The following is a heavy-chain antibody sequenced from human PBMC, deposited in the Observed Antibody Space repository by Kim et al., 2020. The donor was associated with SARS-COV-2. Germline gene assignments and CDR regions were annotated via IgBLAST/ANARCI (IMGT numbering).Heavy chain of an antibody. D-gene: IGHD1-26*01. Sequence: SETLSLTCAVYGGSFSGYYWSWIRQPPGKGLEWIGEINHSGSTNYNPSLKSRVTISVDTSKNQFSLKLSSVTAADTAVYYCARGLQWELLRRGGWFDPWGQGTLVTVSS. V-gene: IGHV4-34*01. CDR3: ARGLQWELLRRGGWFDP. CDR1: GGSFSGYY. CDR2: INHSGST. J-gene: IGHJ5*02.